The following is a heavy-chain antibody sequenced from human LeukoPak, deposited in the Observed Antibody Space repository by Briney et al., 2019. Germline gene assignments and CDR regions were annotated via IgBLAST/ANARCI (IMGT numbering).Heavy chain of an antibody. D-gene: IGHD3-22*01. CDR1: GFTFDDYA. J-gene: IGHJ4*02. CDR3: AKDWGAYYDSSGFYSGDFDY. CDR2: ISGDGGST. Sequence: PGGPLRLSCAASGFTFDDYAMHWVRQAPGKGLEWVSLISGDGGSTYYADSVKGRFTISRDNSKNSLYLQMNSLTTEDTALYYCAKDWGAYYDSSGFYSGDFDYWGQGTLVTVSS. V-gene: IGHV3-43*02.